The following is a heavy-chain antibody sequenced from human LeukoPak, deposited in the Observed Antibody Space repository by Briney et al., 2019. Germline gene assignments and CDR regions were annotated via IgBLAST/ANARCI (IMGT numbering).Heavy chain of an antibody. CDR3: AKGGGPIDY. V-gene: IGHV3-9*01. CDR1: GFTFDDYA. Sequence: GGSLRLSCAASGFTFDDYAMHWVRQAPGKGLEWVSGISWNSGSIGYADSVKGRFTISRDNATNSLYLQMNSLRAEDTALYYCAKGGGPIDYWGQGTLVTVSS. J-gene: IGHJ4*02. CDR2: ISWNSGSI.